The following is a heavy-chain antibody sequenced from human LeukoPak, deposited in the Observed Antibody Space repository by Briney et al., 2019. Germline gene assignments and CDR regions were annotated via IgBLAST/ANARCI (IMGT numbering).Heavy chain of an antibody. CDR3: ARGGYDSSGYYWDPDAFDI. V-gene: IGHV3-7*01. Sequence: GGSLRLSCAASQFTFSSYWTTWVRQTPGKGLEWVANIKEDGSEKYYVDSVKGRFTISRDNAKNSLYLQMNSLRAEDTAVYYCARGGYDSSGYYWDPDAFDIWGQGTMVTVSS. D-gene: IGHD3-22*01. CDR2: IKEDGSEK. CDR1: QFTFSSYW. J-gene: IGHJ3*02.